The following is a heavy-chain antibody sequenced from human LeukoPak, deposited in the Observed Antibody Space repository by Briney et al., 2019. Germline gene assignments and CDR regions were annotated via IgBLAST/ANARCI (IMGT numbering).Heavy chain of an antibody. CDR2: ISVSGGST. V-gene: IGHV3-23*01. CDR3: ANTELWLPAPPHFDC. Sequence: AGGSLRPSCAASGFTFSSYAMRWVRQAPRKGLERVSAISVSGGSTYYAHSVKGRFTISRDNSKNTLYLQMNSLRAEDTAVYYCANTELWLPAPPHFDCWGQGTLVTASS. CDR1: GFTFSSYA. J-gene: IGHJ4*02. D-gene: IGHD5-12*01.